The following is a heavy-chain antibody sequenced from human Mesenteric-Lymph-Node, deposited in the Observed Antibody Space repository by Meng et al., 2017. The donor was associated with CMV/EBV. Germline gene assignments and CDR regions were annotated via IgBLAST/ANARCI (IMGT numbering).Heavy chain of an antibody. Sequence: FSLSTSAMGVGWIRQSPGEALEWLALIYWDDNKRYSPSLKSRLSITKDTSKNQVVLTMTNMDPVDTGTYYCAHGRWDYGDYIYYFDYWGQGTLVTVSS. CDR2: IYWDDNK. D-gene: IGHD4-17*01. V-gene: IGHV2-5*02. CDR3: AHGRWDYGDYIYYFDY. CDR1: FSLSTSAMG. J-gene: IGHJ4*02.